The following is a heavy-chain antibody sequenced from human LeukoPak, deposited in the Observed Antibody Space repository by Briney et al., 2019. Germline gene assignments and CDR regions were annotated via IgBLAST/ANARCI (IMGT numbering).Heavy chain of an antibody. CDR3: ARPRRGYSYGYRVYMDV. CDR1: GGSISSYY. D-gene: IGHD5-18*01. J-gene: IGHJ6*03. V-gene: IGHV4-59*12. Sequence: SETLSLTCTVSGGSISSYYWSWIRQPPGKGLEWIGYIYYSGSTNYNPSLKSRVTISVDTSKNQFSLKLSSVTAADTAVYYCARPRRGYSYGYRVYMDVWDKGTTVTVSS. CDR2: IYYSGST.